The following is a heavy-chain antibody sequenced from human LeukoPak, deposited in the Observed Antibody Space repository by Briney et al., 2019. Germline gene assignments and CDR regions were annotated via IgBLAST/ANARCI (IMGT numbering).Heavy chain of an antibody. D-gene: IGHD5-18*01. CDR1: GYTFSSYG. Sequence: GGSLRLSCAASGYTFSSYGMQWVRQAPGKGLEWVAVISHDGTVQHYADSVKGRFTISRDNSDNTLYLQMNSLRDEDTAMYYCAKEGTAMASSYFDYWGQGTLITVSS. CDR2: ISHDGTVQ. CDR3: AKEGTAMASSYFDY. J-gene: IGHJ4*02. V-gene: IGHV3-30*18.